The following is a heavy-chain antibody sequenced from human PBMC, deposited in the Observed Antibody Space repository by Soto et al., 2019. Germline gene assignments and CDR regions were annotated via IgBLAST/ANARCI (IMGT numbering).Heavy chain of an antibody. CDR2: IYYRGSP. D-gene: IGHD2-8*01. Sequence: SETLSLTCTVSGGSIISGDYYWSWIRQPPGKGLEWIGYIYYRGSPYYNPSLESRLTVSLDTSKNQFSLKLSSVTAADTAVYYYARGVGSAAFDIWSQGTMDIVSS. V-gene: IGHV4-31*03. CDR3: ARGVGSAAFDI. CDR1: GGSIISGDYY. J-gene: IGHJ3*02.